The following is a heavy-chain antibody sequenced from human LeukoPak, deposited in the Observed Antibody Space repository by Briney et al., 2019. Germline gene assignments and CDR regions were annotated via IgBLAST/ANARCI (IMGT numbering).Heavy chain of an antibody. CDR3: ATDSPKYCSSTSCAMLSFSEYFDY. V-gene: IGHV3-30*02. CDR1: GFTFSSYG. D-gene: IGHD2-2*01. J-gene: IGHJ4*02. Sequence: PGGSLRLSCAASGFTFSSYGMHWVRQAPGKGLEWVAFIRYDGGNKYYADPVKGRFTISRDNSKNTLYLQMNSLRAEDTAVYYCATDSPKYCSSTSCAMLSFSEYFDYWGQGTLVTVSS. CDR2: IRYDGGNK.